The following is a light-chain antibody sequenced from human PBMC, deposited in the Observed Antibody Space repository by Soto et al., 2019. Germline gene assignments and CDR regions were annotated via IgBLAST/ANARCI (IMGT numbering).Light chain of an antibody. CDR3: SSYTSSSTRFYV. CDR1: SSDVGGYNY. Sequence: QSVLTQPASVSGSPGQSITISCTGTSSDVGGYNYVSWYQQHPGKAPQLMIYDVSNRPSGVSNRFSGSKSGNTASLTISGLQAEDEADYYCSSYTSSSTRFYVFGTGTKLTVL. V-gene: IGLV2-14*01. CDR2: DVS. J-gene: IGLJ1*01.